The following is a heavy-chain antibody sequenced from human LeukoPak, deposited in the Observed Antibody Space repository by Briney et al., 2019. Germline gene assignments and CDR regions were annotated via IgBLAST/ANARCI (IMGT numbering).Heavy chain of an antibody. CDR1: GFTYGNYW. D-gene: IGHD3-22*01. V-gene: IGHV3-7*01. J-gene: IGHJ4*02. CDR3: ARDYFDSSGSYYVYFDF. CDR2: IKHDGSEK. Sequence: PGGSLRLSCAASGFTYGNYWMTWVRQTPGKWLEWVAYIKHDGSEKYYVDSVKGRFTISRDNAKNSLYLQMNSLRAEDTAVYYCARDYFDSSGSYYVYFDFWGQGTLVTVSS.